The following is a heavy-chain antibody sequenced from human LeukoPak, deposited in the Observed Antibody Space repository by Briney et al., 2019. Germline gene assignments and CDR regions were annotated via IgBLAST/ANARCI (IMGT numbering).Heavy chain of an antibody. D-gene: IGHD3-3*01. Sequence: ASVKVSCKASGYTFTSYYMHWVRQAPGQGLEWMGIINPSGGSTSYAQKFQGRVTMTRDTSTSTVYMELSSLRSEDTAVYYCARGGGYDFWSGSNWFDPWGQGTLVTVSS. J-gene: IGHJ5*02. V-gene: IGHV1-46*01. CDR1: GYTFTSYY. CDR3: ARGGGYDFWSGSNWFDP. CDR2: INPSGGST.